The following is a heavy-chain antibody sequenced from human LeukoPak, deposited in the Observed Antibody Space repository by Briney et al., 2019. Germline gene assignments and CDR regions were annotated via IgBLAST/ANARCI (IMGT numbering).Heavy chain of an antibody. Sequence: PSETLSLTCTVSGGSISSYYWSWIRQPPGKGLDWIGYIYYSGSTNYNPSLKSRVTISVDTSKNQFSLKLSSVTAADTAVYYCARLPEAGDYYYGMDVWGQGTTVTVSS. V-gene: IGHV4-59*08. J-gene: IGHJ6*02. CDR1: GGSISSYY. CDR3: ARLPEAGDYYYGMDV. D-gene: IGHD1-14*01. CDR2: IYYSGST.